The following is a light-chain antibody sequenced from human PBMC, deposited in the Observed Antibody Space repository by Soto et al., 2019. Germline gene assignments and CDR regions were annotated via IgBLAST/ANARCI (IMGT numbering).Light chain of an antibody. V-gene: IGKV3-11*01. J-gene: IGKJ5*01. Sequence: EIVFTQSPATLSLSPGERATLSCRASQSVGSQLGWYGQKPGQAPRXLIYDTSNRETGIPARFSGSGSGTDFTLTISSLEPEDFAVDYCQQRSNWTITFGQGTRLEIK. CDR3: QQRSNWTIT. CDR2: DTS. CDR1: QSVGSQ.